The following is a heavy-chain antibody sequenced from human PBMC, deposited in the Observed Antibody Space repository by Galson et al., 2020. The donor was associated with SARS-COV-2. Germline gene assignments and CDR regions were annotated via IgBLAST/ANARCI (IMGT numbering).Heavy chain of an antibody. CDR1: GYIFTSYW. Sequence: HGESLKISCKGSGYIFTSYWIAWVRQMPGKGLEWMGIIYPGDSDTRYSPSFQGQVIISADKSISTAYLQWSSLKASDTAMYYCARAGGTVTTLDYMDYWGQGTQVTVSS. D-gene: IGHD4-17*01. V-gene: IGHV5-51*01. CDR3: ARAGGTVTTLDYMDY. CDR2: IYPGDSDT. J-gene: IGHJ4*02.